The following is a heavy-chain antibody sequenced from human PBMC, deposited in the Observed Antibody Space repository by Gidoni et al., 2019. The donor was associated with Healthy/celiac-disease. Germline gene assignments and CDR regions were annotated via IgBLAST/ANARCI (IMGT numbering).Heavy chain of an antibody. V-gene: IGHV3-9*01. Sequence: EVQLVESGGGLVQPGRSLRLSCAASGFTFDDYAMHWVRHAPGKGLEWVSGISWNSGSIGYADSVKGRFTISRDNAKNSLYLQMNSLRAEDTALYYCAKDSTSGWHPRRDYYYGMDVWGQGTTVTVSS. CDR3: AKDSTSGWHPRRDYYYGMDV. CDR1: GFTFDDYA. J-gene: IGHJ6*02. D-gene: IGHD6-19*01. CDR2: ISWNSGSI.